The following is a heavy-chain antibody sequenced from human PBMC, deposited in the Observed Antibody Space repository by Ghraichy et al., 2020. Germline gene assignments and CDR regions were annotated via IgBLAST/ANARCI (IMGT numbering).Heavy chain of an antibody. CDR3: ARGGTYYYGSTWMNWFDP. J-gene: IGHJ5*02. D-gene: IGHD3-10*01. Sequence: SETLSLTCTVSGGSISSYYWSWIRQPPGKGLEWIGYIYYSGSTNYNPSLKSRVTISVDTSKNQFSLKLSSVTAADMAVYYCARGGTYYYGSTWMNWFDPWGQGTLVTVSS. CDR2: IYYSGST. V-gene: IGHV4-59*01. CDR1: GGSISSYY.